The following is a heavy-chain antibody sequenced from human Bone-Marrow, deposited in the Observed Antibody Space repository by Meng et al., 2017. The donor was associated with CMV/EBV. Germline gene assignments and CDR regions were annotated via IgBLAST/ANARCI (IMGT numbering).Heavy chain of an antibody. J-gene: IGHJ6*02. CDR1: GFTFSSYD. Sequence: GESLKISCAACGFTFSSYDMHWVRQATGKGLEWVSAIGTAGDTYYPGSVKGRFTISRDNAKNSLYLQMNSLRAEDTAVYYCARDMGIAAADYYYYGMDVWGQGTTVTVSS. D-gene: IGHD6-13*01. CDR3: ARDMGIAAADYYYYGMDV. V-gene: IGHV3-13*01. CDR2: IGTAGDT.